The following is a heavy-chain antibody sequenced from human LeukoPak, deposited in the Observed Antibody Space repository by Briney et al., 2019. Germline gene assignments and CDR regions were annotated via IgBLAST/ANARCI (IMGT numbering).Heavy chain of an antibody. Sequence: GGSLRLSCAASGFTFSTYAMSWVRQAPGKGLEWVSAISGSGGSTYYADSVKGRFTISRDNSKNTLYLQMNSLKTEDTAVYYCTTVGWFGEFPFDYWGQGTLVTVSS. D-gene: IGHD3-10*01. V-gene: IGHV3-23*01. CDR3: TTVGWFGEFPFDY. CDR1: GFTFSTYA. CDR2: ISGSGGST. J-gene: IGHJ4*02.